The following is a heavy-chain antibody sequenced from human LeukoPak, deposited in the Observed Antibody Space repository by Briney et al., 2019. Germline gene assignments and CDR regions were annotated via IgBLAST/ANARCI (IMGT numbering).Heavy chain of an antibody. Sequence: PGGSLRLSCVVSGFTFRSYWMNWVRQAPGKGLEWLANINEDGSDKWYVDSVKGRFTISRDNGKNSLYMHLNNLRLEDTAVYYCVRGMSTPGIDHWGQGILVIVSS. CDR1: GFTFRSYW. J-gene: IGHJ4*02. V-gene: IGHV3-7*03. CDR3: VRGMSTPGIDH. CDR2: INEDGSDK. D-gene: IGHD3-10*01.